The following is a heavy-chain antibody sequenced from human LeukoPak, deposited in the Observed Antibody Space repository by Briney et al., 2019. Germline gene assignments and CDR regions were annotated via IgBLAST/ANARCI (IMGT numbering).Heavy chain of an antibody. V-gene: IGHV3-23*01. Sequence: PGGSLRLSCAASGFTFSSYAMSWVRQAPGKGLERVSAISGSGGSTYYADSVKGRFTISRDNSKNTLYLQMNSLRAEDTAVYYCAKGDFHYSVVVTPSYAFDIWGQGTMVTVSS. J-gene: IGHJ3*02. D-gene: IGHD2-21*02. CDR1: GFTFSSYA. CDR2: ISGSGGST. CDR3: AKGDFHYSVVVTPSYAFDI.